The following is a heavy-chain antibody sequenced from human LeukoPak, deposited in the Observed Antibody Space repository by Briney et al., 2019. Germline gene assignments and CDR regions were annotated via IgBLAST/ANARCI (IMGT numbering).Heavy chain of an antibody. CDR3: ARGRGLDY. CDR2: IYYSGST. CDR1: GGSISSYY. Sequence: SETLSLTCTVSGGSISSYYWSWIRQPPGKGLEWIGYIYYSGSTNYNPSLKSRVTISVDTSKNQFSLKLSSVTAADTAVYYCARGRGLDYWGQGTLVTVSS. J-gene: IGHJ4*02. D-gene: IGHD3-10*01. V-gene: IGHV4-59*01.